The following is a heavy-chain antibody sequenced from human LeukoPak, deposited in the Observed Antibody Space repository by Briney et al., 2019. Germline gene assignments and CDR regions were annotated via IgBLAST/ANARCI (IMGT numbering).Heavy chain of an antibody. V-gene: IGHV3-7*03. CDR2: IKQDGSEK. D-gene: IGHD2-15*01. J-gene: IGHJ5*02. Sequence: GGSLRLSCAASGFTVSSNYMSWVRQAPGKGLEWVANIKQDGSEKYYVDSVKGRFTISRDNAKNSLYLQMNSLRAEDTAVYYCARVRYCSGGSCYSGWFDPWGQGTLVTVSS. CDR1: GFTVSSNY. CDR3: ARVRYCSGGSCYSGWFDP.